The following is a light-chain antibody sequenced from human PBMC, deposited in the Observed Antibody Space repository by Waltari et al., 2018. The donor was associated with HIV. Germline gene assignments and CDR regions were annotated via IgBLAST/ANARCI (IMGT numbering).Light chain of an antibody. V-gene: IGKV1-39*01. J-gene: IGKJ1*01. CDR2: TSS. CDR3: QQSYSTPQT. CDR1: QNIHNY. Sequence: DIQMTQSPSSLPASVGDRVTITCRASQNIHNYVNWYQQKPGRAPTLLIYTSSYLQRGVPSRFSGSGSGTDFTLAISSLQPEDFATYYCQQSYSTPQTFGQGTNVEVK.